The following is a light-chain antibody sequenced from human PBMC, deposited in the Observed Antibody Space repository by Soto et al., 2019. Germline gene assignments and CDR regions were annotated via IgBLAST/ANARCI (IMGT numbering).Light chain of an antibody. CDR2: DAS. CDR1: QSVSSY. Sequence: EIVFRQSAATLSFSPGERSTLSCRASQSVSSYLAWHQQKPGKAPNLLMFDASTLHTGVPSRFSGSGDGTEFTLSISSLKPDDSAISFCRQYKTYTFGRGTRLEIK. V-gene: IGKV3D-11*02. J-gene: IGKJ5*01. CDR3: RQYKTYT.